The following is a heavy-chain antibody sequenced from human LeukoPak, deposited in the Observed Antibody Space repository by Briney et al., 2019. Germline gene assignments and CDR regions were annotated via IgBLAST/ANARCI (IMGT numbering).Heavy chain of an antibody. V-gene: IGHV4-59*01. J-gene: IGHJ6*03. CDR1: GGSISSNY. CDR3: ARGLRVRTFGELSWYIDV. Sequence: SSETLSLTCTISGGSISSNYWGWVRQPPGKGLEYIGYIYQSGNNNYNLSLKSRVTFSEETSKNQFSLKLNSVTAADTAVYYCARGLRVRTFGELSWYIDVWGKGTTVIVSS. CDR2: IYQSGNN. D-gene: IGHD3-3*01.